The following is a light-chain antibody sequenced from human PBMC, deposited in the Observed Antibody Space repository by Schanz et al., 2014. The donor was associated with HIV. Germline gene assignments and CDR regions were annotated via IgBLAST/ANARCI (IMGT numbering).Light chain of an antibody. CDR2: SAS. CDR1: QSVSNN. Sequence: TVMTQSPATLSVSPGERATLSCTASQSVSNNLAWYQQKLGQAPRLLIYSASTRVTGVPARFSGSGSGTEFTLTISSLQSEDFATYYCQQYAVSSWTFGQGTRVQSK. V-gene: IGKV3-15*01. CDR3: QQYAVSSWT. J-gene: IGKJ1*01.